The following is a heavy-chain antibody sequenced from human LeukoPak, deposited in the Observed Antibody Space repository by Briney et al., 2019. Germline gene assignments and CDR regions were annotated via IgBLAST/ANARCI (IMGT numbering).Heavy chain of an antibody. Sequence: GGSLRLSCAASGFPFSSYTMNWVRQAPGKGLEWVSSISSSSTYIYYADSLKGRFSISRDNAKNSLYLQINSLRAEDTAVYYCARVTGGSFNWYFDLWGRGTLVTVSS. CDR2: ISSSSTYI. V-gene: IGHV3-21*06. CDR1: GFPFSSYT. J-gene: IGHJ2*01. D-gene: IGHD1-26*01. CDR3: ARVTGGSFNWYFDL.